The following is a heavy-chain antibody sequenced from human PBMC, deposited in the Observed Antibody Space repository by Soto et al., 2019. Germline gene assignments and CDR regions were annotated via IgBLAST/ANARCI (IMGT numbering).Heavy chain of an antibody. D-gene: IGHD1-1*01. V-gene: IGHV4-4*02. J-gene: IGHJ5*01. CDR1: GGSVRAPDW. Sequence: SETLSLTCTLSGGSVRAPDWWNWVRQSPDKGLEWIAEVHISGHSNYNPSLRSRVSVSIGSSKNQFYLNLNSVTAADTAIYYCARVRQGCSANNCYFDPWGQGTQVTVSS. CDR3: ARVRQGCSANNCYFDP. CDR2: VHISGHS.